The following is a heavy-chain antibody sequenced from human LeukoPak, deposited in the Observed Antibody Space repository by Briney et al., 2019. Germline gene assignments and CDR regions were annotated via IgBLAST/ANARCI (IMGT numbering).Heavy chain of an antibody. J-gene: IGHJ4*02. V-gene: IGHV3-21*01. CDR2: ISSSSSYI. Sequence: GGSLRLSCAAFGFTFSSYSMNWVRQAPGKGLEWVSSISSSSSYIYYADSVKGRFTISRDNAKNSLYLQMNSLRAEDTAVYYCAREGPAGIAVAGTCSYWGQGTLVTVSS. CDR3: AREGPAGIAVAGTCSY. CDR1: GFTFSSYS. D-gene: IGHD6-19*01.